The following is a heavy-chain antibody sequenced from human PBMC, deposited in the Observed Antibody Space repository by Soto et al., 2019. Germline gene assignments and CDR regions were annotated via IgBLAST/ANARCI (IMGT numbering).Heavy chain of an antibody. D-gene: IGHD6-6*01. CDR1: GFTFSSYA. CDR2: ISGSGGST. CDR3: HLEQLVSGYYGMDV. J-gene: IGHJ6*02. Sequence: EVQLLESWGGLVQPGGSLRLSCAASGFTFSSYAMSWVRQAPGKGLEWVSAISGSGGSTYYADSVKGRFTISRDNSKNTLYLQMNSLRAEDTAVYYCHLEQLVSGYYGMDVWGQGTTVTVSS. V-gene: IGHV3-23*01.